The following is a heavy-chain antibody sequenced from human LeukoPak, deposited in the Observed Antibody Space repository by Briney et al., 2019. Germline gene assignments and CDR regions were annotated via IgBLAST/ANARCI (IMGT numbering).Heavy chain of an antibody. J-gene: IGHJ4*02. CDR2: ISSSSSDT. V-gene: IGHV3-11*05. Sequence: GGSLRLSCAASEFTFSDYYMSWIRQAPGKGLEWVSYISSSSSDTNYADSVKGRFTISRDNAKNSLYLQMNSLRDEDTAVYYCARDRGAAAGIFDYWGQGTLVTVSS. CDR1: EFTFSDYY. D-gene: IGHD6-13*01. CDR3: ARDRGAAAGIFDY.